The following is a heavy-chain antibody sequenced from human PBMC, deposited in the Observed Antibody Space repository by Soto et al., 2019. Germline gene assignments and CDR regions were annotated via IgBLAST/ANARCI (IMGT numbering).Heavy chain of an antibody. J-gene: IGHJ1*01. CDR1: GFTFSSYA. D-gene: IGHD6-19*01. V-gene: IGHV3-23*01. Sequence: GGSLRLSCAASGFTFSSYAMSWVRQAPGKGLEWVSAISGSGGSTYYADSVKGRFTISRDNSKNTLYLQMNSLRAEDTAVYYCAKVSSAVAGTYEYFQHWGQGTLVTVSS. CDR3: AKVSSAVAGTYEYFQH. CDR2: ISGSGGST.